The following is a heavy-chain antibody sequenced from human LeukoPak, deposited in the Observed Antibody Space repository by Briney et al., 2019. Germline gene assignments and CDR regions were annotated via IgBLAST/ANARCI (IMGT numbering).Heavy chain of an antibody. CDR1: GYTLTELS. CDR3: ATVGGYYVLSAFDI. V-gene: IGHV1-24*01. D-gene: IGHD3-10*02. J-gene: IGHJ3*02. Sequence: ASVKVSCNVSGYTLTELSMHWVRQAPGKGLEWMGGFDPEDGETIYAQKFQGRVTMTEDTSTDTAYMELSSLRSEDTAVYYCATVGGYYVLSAFDIWGQGTMVTVSS. CDR2: FDPEDGET.